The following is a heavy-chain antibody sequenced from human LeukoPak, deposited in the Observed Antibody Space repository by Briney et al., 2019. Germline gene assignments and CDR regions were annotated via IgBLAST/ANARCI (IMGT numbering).Heavy chain of an antibody. CDR3: ARLTRSNAYNSFDF. CDR2: INPITSAT. CDR1: GYTFFYYV. J-gene: IGHJ4*02. D-gene: IGHD1-14*01. Sequence: GASVKVSCKASGYTFFYYVISWMRQAPGQGLEWMGEINPITSATDYAQEFQGRVTMTSDTSTSTVYMELSRLRPEDTAVYYCARLTRSNAYNSFDFWGQGTLVTVSS. V-gene: IGHV1-2*02.